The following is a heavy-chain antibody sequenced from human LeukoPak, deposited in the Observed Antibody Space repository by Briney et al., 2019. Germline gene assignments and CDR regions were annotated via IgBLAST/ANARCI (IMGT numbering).Heavy chain of an antibody. CDR1: GGSFSGYY. CDR2: IYYSGST. Sequence: SETLSLTCAVYGGSFSGYYWSWIRQPPGKGLEWIGYIYYSGSTNYNPSLKSRVTISVDTSKNQFSLKLSSVTAADTAVYYCARDGGPPYYYYYMDVWGKGTTVTISS. V-gene: IGHV4-59*01. D-gene: IGHD4-23*01. J-gene: IGHJ6*03. CDR3: ARDGGPPYYYYYMDV.